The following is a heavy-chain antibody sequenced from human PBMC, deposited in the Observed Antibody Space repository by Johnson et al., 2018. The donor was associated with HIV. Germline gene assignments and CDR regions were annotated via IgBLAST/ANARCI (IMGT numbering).Heavy chain of an antibody. V-gene: IGHV3-48*03. CDR3: ARKGSSGFGGIDAFDI. D-gene: IGHD3-22*01. CDR2: ISNSGTTI. J-gene: IGHJ3*02. CDR1: GFTFSGSA. Sequence: VQLVESGGGLVQPGGSLKLSCAASGFTFSGSAMHWVRQAPGKGLEWVSYISNSGTTIYYAASVKGRFTISRDNAKKSLYLQMNSLRVEDTAVYYCARKGSSGFGGIDAFDIWGQGTMVTVSS.